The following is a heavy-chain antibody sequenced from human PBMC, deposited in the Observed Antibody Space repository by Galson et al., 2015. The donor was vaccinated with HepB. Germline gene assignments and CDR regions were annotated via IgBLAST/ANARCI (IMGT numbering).Heavy chain of an antibody. Sequence: SLRLSCAASGFTFSSAWMSWVRQAPGKGLEWVGRIKSKTDGGTTDYAAPVKGRFTISRDDSKNTLYLQMNSLKTEDTAVYYCTTGIAAADPQGYWGQGTLVTVSS. CDR1: GFTFSSAW. CDR2: IKSKTDGGTT. D-gene: IGHD6-13*01. CDR3: TTGIAAADPQGY. V-gene: IGHV3-15*01. J-gene: IGHJ4*02.